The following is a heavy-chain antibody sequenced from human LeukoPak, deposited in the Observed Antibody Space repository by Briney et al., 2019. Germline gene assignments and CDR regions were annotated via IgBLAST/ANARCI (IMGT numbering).Heavy chain of an antibody. CDR3: ARLRGAKVAHNWFDP. Sequence: PSETLSLTCTVSGGSISSYYWTWIRQPPGKGLEWIGEMNHSGSANYNPSLKSRVTISVDTSKNQCSLRLSSVTAADTAVYYCARLRGAKVAHNWFDPWGQGTLVTVSS. J-gene: IGHJ5*02. V-gene: IGHV4-34*01. CDR2: MNHSGSA. D-gene: IGHD1-26*01. CDR1: GGSISSYY.